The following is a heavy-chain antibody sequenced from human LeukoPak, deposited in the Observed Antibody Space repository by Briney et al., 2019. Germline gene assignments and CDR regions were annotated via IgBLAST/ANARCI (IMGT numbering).Heavy chain of an antibody. J-gene: IGHJ4*02. Sequence: GGSLRLSCAASGISVSTNYMSWVRQAPGKGLEWVSLIYSGGSRHYADSVKDRFTMSRDPSKNILYLQMNSLRAEDTAVYYCVKGGGNSRPYYFDFLGQGTLVTVSS. CDR1: GISVSTNY. D-gene: IGHD4-23*01. CDR3: VKGGGNSRPYYFDF. CDR2: IYSGGSR. V-gene: IGHV3-66*01.